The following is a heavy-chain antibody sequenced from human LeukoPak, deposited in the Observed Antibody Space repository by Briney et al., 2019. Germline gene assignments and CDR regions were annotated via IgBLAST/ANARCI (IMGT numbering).Heavy chain of an antibody. CDR2: INPNSGGT. V-gene: IGHV1-2*02. J-gene: IGHJ6*02. Sequence: ASVKVSCKASGYTFTGYYMHWVRQAPGQGLEWMGWINPNSGGTNYAQKFQGRVTTTRDTSISTAYMELSRLRSDDTAVYYCASSYCSSTSCYFYYYGMDVWGQGTTATVSS. CDR1: GYTFTGYY. CDR3: ASSYCSSTSCYFYYYGMDV. D-gene: IGHD2-2*01.